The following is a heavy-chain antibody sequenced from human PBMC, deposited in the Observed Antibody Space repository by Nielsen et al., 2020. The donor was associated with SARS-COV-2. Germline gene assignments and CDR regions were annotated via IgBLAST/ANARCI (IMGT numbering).Heavy chain of an antibody. V-gene: IGHV5-10-1*01. D-gene: IGHD6-13*01. J-gene: IGHJ5*02. Sequence: VRQMPGKGLEWMGRIDPSDSYTNYSPSFQGHVTISADKSISTAYLQWSSLKASDTAMYYCARHLIAVAGTWYNDPWGQGTLVTVSS. CDR3: ARHLIAVAGTWYNDP. CDR2: IDPSDSYT.